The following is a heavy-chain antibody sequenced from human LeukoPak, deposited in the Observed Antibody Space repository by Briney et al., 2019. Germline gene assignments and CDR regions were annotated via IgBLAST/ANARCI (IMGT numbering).Heavy chain of an antibody. Sequence: PGGSLRLSCAASGFTFTGHTMTSLRQPPGKGLECVSIIGGHDDRTYYADSVKGRFTISRDNSKRILYLHMSSLRAEDTAVYYCAKDPNPHYDFWSGYKWGQGTLLTVSS. CDR1: GFTFTGHT. D-gene: IGHD3-3*01. CDR2: IGGHDDRT. J-gene: IGHJ4*02. V-gene: IGHV3-23*01. CDR3: AKDPNPHYDFWSGYK.